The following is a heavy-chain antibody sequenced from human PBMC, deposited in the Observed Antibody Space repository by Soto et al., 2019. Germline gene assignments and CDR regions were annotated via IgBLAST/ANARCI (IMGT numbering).Heavy chain of an antibody. CDR2: ISWNSGAM. CDR1: GFTFDDYA. CDR3: AKEGDRSYYDIWTGPGGWFDP. D-gene: IGHD3-9*01. Sequence: EVQLVESGGGLVQPGRSLRLSCAASGFTFDDYAMHWVRQAPGKGLEWVSGISWNSGAMGYAASVKGRFTISRDNAKNSLYLEMNSLRAEDTALYYCAKEGDRSYYDIWTGPGGWFDPWGQGTLVTVSS. J-gene: IGHJ5*02. V-gene: IGHV3-9*01.